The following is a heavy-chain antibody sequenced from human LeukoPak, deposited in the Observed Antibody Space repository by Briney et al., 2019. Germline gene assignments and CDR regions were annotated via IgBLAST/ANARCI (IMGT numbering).Heavy chain of an antibody. D-gene: IGHD3-22*01. CDR2: IYYTVST. CDR1: GGSISRSGYS. J-gene: IGHJ5*02. V-gene: IGHV4-30-4*07. Sequence: SQSLSLTCAVSGGSISRSGYSWSWIRQPPGKGLDWIAYIYYTVSTYYNPSLKSRVTISLDTSKNQFSLKLTSVTAADTAVYYCARGGDSSGYEGRFDPWGQGTLVTVSS. CDR3: ARGGDSSGYEGRFDP.